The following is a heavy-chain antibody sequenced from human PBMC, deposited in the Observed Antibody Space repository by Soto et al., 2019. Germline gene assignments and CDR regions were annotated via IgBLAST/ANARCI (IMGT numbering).Heavy chain of an antibody. CDR3: ARESGYYGSGSYYNWSSFWDFVGKNYYYYYGMDV. CDR1: GFSFSTYW. CDR2: ISYDGSNK. J-gene: IGHJ6*02. D-gene: IGHD3-10*01. Sequence: GGSLRLSCTASGFSFSTYWLSCLRQAPGKGLEWVAVISYDGSNKYYADSVNGRFTISIDNSKNALYLQMNSLRAEDTAVYYCARESGYYGSGSYYNWSSFWDFVGKNYYYYYGMDVWGQGTTVTVSS. V-gene: IGHV3-30-3*01.